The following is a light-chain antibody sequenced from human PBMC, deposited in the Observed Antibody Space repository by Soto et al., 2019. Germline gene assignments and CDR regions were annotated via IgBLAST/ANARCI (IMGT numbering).Light chain of an antibody. CDR1: QNINKY. CDR2: DAS. J-gene: IGKJ5*01. V-gene: IGKV3-11*01. CDR3: QQRSTWPST. Sequence: EIVLTQSPGTLSLSPGERATLSCRTSQNINKYLAWYQQKPGQAPRLLIYDASNLATGIPSRFSGSGSGTDFTLTISSLQPEDFAVYYCQQRSTWPSTFGQGTRLEIK.